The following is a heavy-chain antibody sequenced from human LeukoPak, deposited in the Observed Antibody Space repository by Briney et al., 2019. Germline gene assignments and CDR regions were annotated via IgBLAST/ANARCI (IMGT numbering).Heavy chain of an antibody. CDR3: ARVDVFGVVSSDYYYYYMDV. Sequence: SETLSLTCAVSGVSINDFYWTWIRQPPGKGLEWIGYVYSGGSTNYNPSLKSRVSMSVDTSKNQFSLKLSSVTAADTAVYYCARVDVFGVVSSDYYYYYMDVWGKGTTVTVSS. CDR2: VYSGGST. D-gene: IGHD3-3*01. J-gene: IGHJ6*03. V-gene: IGHV4-59*12. CDR1: GVSINDFY.